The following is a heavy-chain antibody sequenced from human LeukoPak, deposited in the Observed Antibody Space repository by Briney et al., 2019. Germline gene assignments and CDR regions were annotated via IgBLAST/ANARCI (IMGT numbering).Heavy chain of an antibody. Sequence: ASVKVSCKASGGTFSSYTISWVRQAPGQGLEWMGRIIPILGIANYAQKFQGRVTITADKSTSTAHMELSSLRSEDTAVYYCARDRSGSPGSAFDIWGQGTMVTVSS. V-gene: IGHV1-69*04. CDR2: IIPILGIA. J-gene: IGHJ3*02. CDR1: GGTFSSYT. D-gene: IGHD1-26*01. CDR3: ARDRSGSPGSAFDI.